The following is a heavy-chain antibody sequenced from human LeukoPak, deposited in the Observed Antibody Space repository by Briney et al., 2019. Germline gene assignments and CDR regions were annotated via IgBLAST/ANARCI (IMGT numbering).Heavy chain of an antibody. D-gene: IGHD3-22*01. V-gene: IGHV4-34*01. CDR3: ARGSGGYYLYYYYYMDV. J-gene: IGHJ6*03. Sequence: KTSETLSLTCAVYGGSFSGYYWSWIRQPPGKGLEWIGEINHSGSTNYNPSLKSRVTISVDTSKNQFSLKLSSVTAADTAVYYCARGSGGYYLYYYYYMDVWGKGTTVTVSS. CDR1: GGSFSGYY. CDR2: INHSGST.